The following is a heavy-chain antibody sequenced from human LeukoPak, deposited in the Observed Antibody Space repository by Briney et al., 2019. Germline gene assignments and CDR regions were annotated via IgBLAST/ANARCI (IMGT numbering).Heavy chain of an antibody. D-gene: IGHD6-6*01. J-gene: IGHJ4*02. CDR2: IYYSGST. CDR3: ARGRRRGSSPRYYFDY. CDR1: GGSISSSSYY. Sequence: SETLSLTCTVSGGSISSSSYYWGWIRQPPGKGLEWIGSIYYSGSTYYNPSLKSRVTISVDTSKNQFSLKLSSVTAADTAVYYCARGRRRGSSPRYYFDYWGQGTLVTVSS. V-gene: IGHV4-39*01.